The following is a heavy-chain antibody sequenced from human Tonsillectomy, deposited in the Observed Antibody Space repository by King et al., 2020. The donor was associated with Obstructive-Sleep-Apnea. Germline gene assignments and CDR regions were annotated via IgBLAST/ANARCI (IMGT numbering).Heavy chain of an antibody. J-gene: IGHJ4*02. CDR2: IKQDGSEK. Sequence: VQLVESGGGLVQPGGSLRVSCAASGFTFSSYWMSWVRQAPGKGLEWVANIKQDGSEKNYVDSVKGRFTISRDNAKNSLYLQMNSLRAEDTAVYYCARDYYGSGSYYVGGFDYWGQGTLVTVSS. D-gene: IGHD3-10*01. V-gene: IGHV3-7*01. CDR3: ARDYYGSGSYYVGGFDY. CDR1: GFTFSSYW.